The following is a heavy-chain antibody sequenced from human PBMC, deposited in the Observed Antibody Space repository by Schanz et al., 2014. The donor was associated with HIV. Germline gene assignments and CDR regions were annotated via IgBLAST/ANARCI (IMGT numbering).Heavy chain of an antibody. CDR3: VRGDPIGSF. Sequence: QVQLVESGGDVVQPEGSLRLSCEASGFSFRTHGMHWVRQTPSKGLEWVAVIWYDGSNKYYADSVKGRFTISRDNSKNTLFLQMSSLRAEDTAIYYCVRGDPIGSFWGQGTLVTVSS. V-gene: IGHV3-33*08. J-gene: IGHJ4*02. CDR2: IWYDGSNK. D-gene: IGHD2-21*02. CDR1: GFSFRTHG.